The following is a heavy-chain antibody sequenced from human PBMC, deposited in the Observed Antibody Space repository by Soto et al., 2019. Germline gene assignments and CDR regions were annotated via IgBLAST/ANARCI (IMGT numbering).Heavy chain of an antibody. CDR3: ALKAVMATMSWGYYFDY. CDR1: GFSLSTSGVG. D-gene: IGHD2-21*01. CDR2: IYWDDDK. Sequence: SGPTLVNPTQTLTLTCTFSGFSLSTSGVGVGWIRQPPGKALEWLALIYWDDDKRYRPSLKSRLTITKDNSKNQVVLTMTNMDPVDTSSYYFALKAVMATMSWGYYFDYWGQGTLVTVSS. J-gene: IGHJ4*02. V-gene: IGHV2-5*02.